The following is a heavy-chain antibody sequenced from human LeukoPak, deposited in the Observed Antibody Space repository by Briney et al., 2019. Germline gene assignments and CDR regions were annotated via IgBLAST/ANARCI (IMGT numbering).Heavy chain of an antibody. D-gene: IGHD3-16*01. Sequence: SETLSLTCAVYGGSFSGYYWSWIRQPPGKGLEWIGEINHSGSTNHNPSLKSRVTISVDTSKNQFSLKLSSVTAADTAVYYCARRRGSTYGLRLYYFDYWGQGTLVTVSS. V-gene: IGHV4-34*01. J-gene: IGHJ4*02. CDR3: ARRRGSTYGLRLYYFDY. CDR2: INHSGST. CDR1: GGSFSGYY.